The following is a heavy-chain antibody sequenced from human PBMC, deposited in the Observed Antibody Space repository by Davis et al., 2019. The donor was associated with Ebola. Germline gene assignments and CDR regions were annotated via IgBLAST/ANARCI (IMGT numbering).Heavy chain of an antibody. J-gene: IGHJ3*02. CDR2: ISGGTGAM. Sequence: PGGSLRLSCAASGFTFSGFSMNWVRQAPGKGLEWISHISGGTGAMEYADSVQGRFTISRDNAKNSLYLQMNSLRDDDTAVYYCARGRDYALDIWGQGTMVTVSS. D-gene: IGHD2-21*02. CDR1: GFTFSGFS. CDR3: ARGRDYALDI. V-gene: IGHV3-48*02.